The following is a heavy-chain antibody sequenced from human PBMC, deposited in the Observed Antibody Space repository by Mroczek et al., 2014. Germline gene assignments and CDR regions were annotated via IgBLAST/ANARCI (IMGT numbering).Heavy chain of an antibody. CDR1: GYTFTGYY. CDR2: INPNSGGT. J-gene: IGHJ4*02. D-gene: IGHD6-13*01. V-gene: IGHV1-2*02. CDR3: ARGGRAAATNEGDY. Sequence: QVQLVESGAEVKKPGASVKVSCKASGYTFTGYYIYWVRRAPGQGLEWMGWINPNSGGTNYAQKFQGRVTMTRDTSISTAYMELSRLRSDDTALYYCARGGRAAATNEGDYXGQGTLVHRPL.